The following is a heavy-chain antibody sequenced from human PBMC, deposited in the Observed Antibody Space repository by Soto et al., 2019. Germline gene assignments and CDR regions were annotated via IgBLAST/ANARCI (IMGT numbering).Heavy chain of an antibody. V-gene: IGHV1-2*04. Sequence: ASVKVSCKTSGYSSRDYKLHWMRQAPGQGLEWMGRVDPNGGGSISAQIFQGSVTMTWDTSITTAYFDLTRLTTNDTATYFCATWVDYGDF. D-gene: IGHD4-17*01. CDR2: VDPNGGGS. CDR1: GYSSRDYK. CDR3: ATWVDYGDF. J-gene: IGHJ2*01.